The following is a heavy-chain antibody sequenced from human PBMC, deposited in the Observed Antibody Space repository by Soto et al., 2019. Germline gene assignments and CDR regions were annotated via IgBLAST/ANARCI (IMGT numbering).Heavy chain of an antibody. CDR2: MNPNSGNT. D-gene: IGHD6-13*01. V-gene: IGHV1-8*01. CDR3: ARGHSSSWFRRQYYYYYMDV. CDR1: GYTFTSYD. Sequence: ASVKVSCKASGYTFTSYDINWVRQATGQGLEWMGWMNPNSGNTGYAQKFQGRVTMTRNTSISTAYMELSSLRSEDTAVYYCARGHSSSWFRRQYYYYYMDVWGKGTTVTVSS. J-gene: IGHJ6*03.